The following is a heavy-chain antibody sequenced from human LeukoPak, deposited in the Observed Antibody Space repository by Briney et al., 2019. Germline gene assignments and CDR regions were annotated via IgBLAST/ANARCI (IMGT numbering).Heavy chain of an antibody. Sequence: PSETLSLTCTVSGASITSYYWSWIRQPPGKALEWIGHIYYSGSTNYNPSLKSRVTISVDTSKNQFSLKLSSVTAADTAVYYCARSGGNFDYWGQGTLVTVSS. V-gene: IGHV4-59*08. D-gene: IGHD4-23*01. CDR1: GASITSYY. CDR3: ARSGGNFDY. CDR2: IYYSGST. J-gene: IGHJ4*02.